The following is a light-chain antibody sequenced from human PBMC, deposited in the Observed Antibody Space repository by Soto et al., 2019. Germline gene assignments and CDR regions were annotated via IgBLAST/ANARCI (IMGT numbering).Light chain of an antibody. CDR2: EVT. CDR1: SSDIGGYNY. CDR3: SSYSSKTPPYV. Sequence: QSVLAQPASVSGSPGQSITISCTGGSSDIGGYNYVSWYQQHPGRAPRLLILEVTNRPSGVPDRFSGSKSGNTASLIIRGLQAEEEADYFCSSYSSKTPPYVFGTGTKLTVL. J-gene: IGLJ1*01. V-gene: IGLV2-14*01.